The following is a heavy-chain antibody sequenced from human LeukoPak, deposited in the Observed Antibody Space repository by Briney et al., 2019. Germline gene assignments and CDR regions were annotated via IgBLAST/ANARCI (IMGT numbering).Heavy chain of an antibody. D-gene: IGHD6-13*01. CDR1: GFTFSSYR. CDR2: ISSSSNYI. V-gene: IGHV3-21*01. CDR3: ARDRSSSWYDLGFVDY. J-gene: IGHJ4*02. Sequence: GGSLRLSCAASGFTFSSYRMNWVRQAPGKGLEWVSSISSSSNYIYYADSVKGRFTISRDNAKNSLYLQMNSLRAEDTAVYYCARDRSSSWYDLGFVDYWGQGTLVTVSS.